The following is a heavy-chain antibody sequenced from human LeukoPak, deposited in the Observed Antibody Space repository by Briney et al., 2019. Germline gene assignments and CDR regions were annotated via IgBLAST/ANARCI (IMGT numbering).Heavy chain of an antibody. CDR1: GGSFSGYY. V-gene: IGHV4-34*01. J-gene: IGHJ4*02. CDR2: INHSGST. CDR3: ARGPLELFLCSDYYDSSGLDY. Sequence: SETLSLTCAVYGGSFSGYYGSWIRQPPGKGLEWIGEINHSGSTNYNPSLKSRVTISVDTSKNQFSLKLSSVTAADTAVYYCARGPLELFLCSDYYDSSGLDYWGQGTLVTVSS. D-gene: IGHD3-22*01.